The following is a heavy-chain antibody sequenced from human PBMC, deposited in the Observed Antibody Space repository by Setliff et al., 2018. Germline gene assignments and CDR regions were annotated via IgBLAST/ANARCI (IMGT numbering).Heavy chain of an antibody. Sequence: SETLSLTCGVSGGSFSGYYWSWIRQSPGGGLEWIGEINYSRVVSYKPSLKSRVSISLDTSKNQFSLRLTSLTAADTAVYYCARGSGSFPFDYWGLGTLVTVSS. CDR3: ARGSGSFPFDY. J-gene: IGHJ4*02. D-gene: IGHD1-26*01. V-gene: IGHV4-34*01. CDR1: GGSFSGYY. CDR2: INYSRVV.